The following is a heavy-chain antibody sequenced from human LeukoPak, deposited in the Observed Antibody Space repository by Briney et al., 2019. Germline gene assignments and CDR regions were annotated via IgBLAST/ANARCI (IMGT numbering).Heavy chain of an antibody. J-gene: IGHJ4*02. V-gene: IGHV4-4*07. Sequence: PSETLSLTCTVSGVSITSYYWSWIRQPAGKGLEWIGRIHTSGSTNYNPSLKSRVTMSVDTSKNQFSLKLSSVTAADTAVYYCSRERYVYCGGDCYYFDYWGQGTLITVSS. CDR3: SRERYVYCGGDCYYFDY. CDR2: IHTSGST. D-gene: IGHD2-21*02. CDR1: GVSITSYY.